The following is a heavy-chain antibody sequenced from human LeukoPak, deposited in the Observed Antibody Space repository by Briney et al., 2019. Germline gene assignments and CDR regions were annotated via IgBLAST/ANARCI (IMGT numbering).Heavy chain of an antibody. Sequence: GESLKISCKGSGHSFTSYWIGWVRQMPGKGLEWMGIIYPGDSDTRYSPSFQGQVTISADKSISTAYLQWSSLKASDTAMYYCARAMYYYDSSGWYYFDYWGQGTLVTVSS. CDR3: ARAMYYYDSSGWYYFDY. D-gene: IGHD3-22*01. J-gene: IGHJ4*02. CDR1: GHSFTSYW. CDR2: IYPGDSDT. V-gene: IGHV5-51*01.